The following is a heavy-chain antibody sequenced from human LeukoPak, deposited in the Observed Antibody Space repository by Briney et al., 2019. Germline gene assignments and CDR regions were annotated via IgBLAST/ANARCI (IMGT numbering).Heavy chain of an antibody. Sequence: SQTLSLTCAVSGDSVSSNSAAWNWIRQSPSRGLEWLGRTYYRSKWYSEYAVSVKSRITVNPDTSKNQFSRHLNSVTPEDAAVYYCARDPSGPWGQGTLVTVSS. CDR3: ARDPSGP. V-gene: IGHV6-1*01. CDR2: TYYRSKWYS. D-gene: IGHD1-14*01. J-gene: IGHJ5*02. CDR1: GDSVSSNSAA.